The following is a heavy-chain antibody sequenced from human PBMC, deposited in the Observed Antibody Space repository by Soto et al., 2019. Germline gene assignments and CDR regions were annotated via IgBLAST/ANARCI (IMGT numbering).Heavy chain of an antibody. D-gene: IGHD3-16*01. V-gene: IGHV4-31*03. J-gene: IGHJ3*02. Sequence: SETLSLTCTVSGGSISSGGYYWSWIRQHPGKGLEWIGYIYYSGSTYYNPSLKSRVTISVDTSKNQFSLKLSSVTAADTAVYYCARGSVDIGGYAFDIWGQGTMVTVSS. CDR2: IYYSGST. CDR3: ARGSVDIGGYAFDI. CDR1: GGSISSGGYY.